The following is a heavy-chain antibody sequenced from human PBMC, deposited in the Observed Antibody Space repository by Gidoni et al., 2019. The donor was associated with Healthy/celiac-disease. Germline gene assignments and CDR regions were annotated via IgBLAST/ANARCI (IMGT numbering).Heavy chain of an antibody. CDR3: ERESRITVVGGVATFDN. CDR2: TYNRYKWYN. Sequence: QLQLQQPGPGPVKPSQTLPPPCAIPGDTVSSNSAAWYCIRRSPSRGLKWLGRTYNRYKWYNDYVESVKSQRTVNPDTAKNQFTLQLKSVTPKDTAVYYCERESRITVVGGVATFDNWGQGTLVTVSS. V-gene: IGHV6-1*01. J-gene: IGHJ4*01. CDR1: GDTVSSNSAA. D-gene: IGHD3-10*01.